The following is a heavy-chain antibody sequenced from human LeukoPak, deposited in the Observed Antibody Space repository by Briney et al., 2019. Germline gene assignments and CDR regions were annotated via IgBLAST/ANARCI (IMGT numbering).Heavy chain of an antibody. Sequence: GGSLRLSCAASGFTFSSYAMSWVRQAPGKGLEWVSAISGSGGSTYYADSVKGRFTISRDNSKNTLYLQMNSLRAEDTAVYYCAKGSYYGSGRGYYYYYMDVWGEGTTVTVSS. CDR2: ISGSGGST. CDR1: GFTFSSYA. D-gene: IGHD3-10*01. J-gene: IGHJ6*03. CDR3: AKGSYYGSGRGYYYYYMDV. V-gene: IGHV3-23*01.